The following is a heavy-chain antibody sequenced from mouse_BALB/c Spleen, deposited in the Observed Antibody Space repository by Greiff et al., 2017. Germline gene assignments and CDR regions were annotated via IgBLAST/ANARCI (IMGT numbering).Heavy chain of an antibody. D-gene: IGHD2-4*01. V-gene: IGHV1-69*02. Sequence: QVQLQQPGAELVRPGASVKLSCKASGYTFTSYWINWVKQRPGQGLEWIGNIYPSDSYTNYNQKFKDKATLTVDKSSSTAYMQLSSPTSEDSAVYYCTRVDYHFDYWGQGTTLTVSS. CDR1: GYTFTSYW. CDR3: TRVDYHFDY. J-gene: IGHJ2*01. CDR2: IYPSDSYT.